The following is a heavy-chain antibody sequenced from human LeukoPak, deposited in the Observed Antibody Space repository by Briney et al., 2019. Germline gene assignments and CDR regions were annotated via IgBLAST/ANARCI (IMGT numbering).Heavy chain of an antibody. CDR1: DVSINSYY. V-gene: IGHV4-59*01. D-gene: IGHD1-26*01. J-gene: IGHJ6*02. CDR3: ARGRSNYYGMDV. Sequence: PETLSLTCSVSDVSINSYYWNWIRRPPGKGLEWIGYIYYNGNTNYSPSLKSRVTMSVDTSKNLFSLKVSSVTAADTAVYYCARGRSNYYGMDVWGQGTTVTVSS. CDR2: IYYNGNT.